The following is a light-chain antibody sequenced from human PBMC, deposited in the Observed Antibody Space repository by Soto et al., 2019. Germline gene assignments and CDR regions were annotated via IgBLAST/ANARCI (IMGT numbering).Light chain of an antibody. V-gene: IGLV2-8*01. CDR2: EVS. CDR1: SSDVGGYNY. Sequence: LTQPPSASGSPGQSVTISCTGTSSDVGGYNYVSWYQQHPGKAPKLMIYEVSKRPSGVPDRFSGSKSGNTTSLTVSGLQAEDEADYYCSSYVGTNSYVFGTGTKVTVL. J-gene: IGLJ1*01. CDR3: SSYVGTNSYV.